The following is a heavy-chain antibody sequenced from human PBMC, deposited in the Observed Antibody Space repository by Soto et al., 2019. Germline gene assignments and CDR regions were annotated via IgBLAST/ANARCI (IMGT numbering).Heavy chain of an antibody. Sequence: SETLSLTCTVSGGSISSYFWSWIRQPPGKGLEWIGYIYSSGSTNYNPSLKSRITMSIDTPKNQFSLKLSSVTAADTAVYYCARATVTTARGAFDIWGQGTMVTVSS. CDR1: GGSISSYF. J-gene: IGHJ3*02. D-gene: IGHD4-4*01. CDR2: IYSSGST. CDR3: ARATVTTARGAFDI. V-gene: IGHV4-59*08.